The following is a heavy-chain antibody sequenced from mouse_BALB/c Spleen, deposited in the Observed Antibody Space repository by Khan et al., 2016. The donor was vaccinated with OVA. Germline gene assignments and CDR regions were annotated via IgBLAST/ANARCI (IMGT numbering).Heavy chain of an antibody. Sequence: VQLKQSGAELVKPGASVKLSCTASGFNIKDTYMHWVKQRPEQGLEWIGRIDPANGNTEYDPKFQAKATITTDTTSNTAYLQLSSLTSEDTAVYDCARWPRGYWGQGTTLTVSS. J-gene: IGHJ2*01. CDR2: IDPANGNT. V-gene: IGHV14-3*02. CDR3: ARWPRGY. CDR1: GFNIKDTY.